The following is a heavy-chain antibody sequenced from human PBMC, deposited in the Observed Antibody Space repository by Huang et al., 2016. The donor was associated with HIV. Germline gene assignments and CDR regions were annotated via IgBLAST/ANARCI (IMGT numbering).Heavy chain of an antibody. CDR3: ATGFDVFFDF. V-gene: IGHV1-24*01. Sequence: QVQLVQSRAEVKKPGASVTVSCKVSEYTLTELSIHWVRQPPGKGLEWMGGFDPAIGETSDAQKVQGRVTMTEDTSTETAFMELSGLRPEDTAVYYCATGFDVFFDFWGQGTLVTVSS. D-gene: IGHD3-9*01. J-gene: IGHJ4*02. CDR1: EYTLTELS. CDR2: FDPAIGET.